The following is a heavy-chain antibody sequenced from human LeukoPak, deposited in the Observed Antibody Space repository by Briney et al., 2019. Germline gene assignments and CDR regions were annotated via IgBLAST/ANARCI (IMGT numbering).Heavy chain of an antibody. CDR1: GFTFNSYG. CDR3: AKDKGCGGDCYWYYFDY. J-gene: IGHJ4*02. CDR2: ISYDGSNK. D-gene: IGHD2-21*02. V-gene: IGHV3-30*18. Sequence: GGSLILTCAASGFTFNSYGMHWVRRAPGKGLEWVAVISYDGSNKYYADSVKGRFTVSRDNSKNTLYLQMNSLRAEDTAVYYCAKDKGCGGDCYWYYFDYWGQGTLVTVSS.